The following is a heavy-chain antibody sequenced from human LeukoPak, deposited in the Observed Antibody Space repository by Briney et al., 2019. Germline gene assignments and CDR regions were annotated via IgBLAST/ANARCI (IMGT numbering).Heavy chain of an antibody. D-gene: IGHD6-19*01. V-gene: IGHV4-39*07. Sequence: PSETLSLTCTVSGGSISTSNYYWGWIRQPPGKGLEWIGNIFYSGSTYYNPSLKSRVTISVDTSKNQFSLKLSSVTAADTAVYYCARGNSSGWYRRFYFQHWGQGTLVTVSS. CDR1: GGSISTSNYY. J-gene: IGHJ1*01. CDR3: ARGNSSGWYRRFYFQH. CDR2: IFYSGST.